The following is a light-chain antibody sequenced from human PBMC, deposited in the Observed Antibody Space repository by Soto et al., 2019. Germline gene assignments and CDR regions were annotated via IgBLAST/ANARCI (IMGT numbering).Light chain of an antibody. CDR3: SSYSSSSARDVI. Sequence: QSALAQPASVSGSPGQSITISCAGTNRDVGGYNYVSWYQQYPGKAPKLIIYEVTYRPSGVSNRFSGSKSGNTASLTISGLQAEDEADYYCSSYSSSSARDVIFGGGTKVTVL. V-gene: IGLV2-14*01. CDR1: NRDVGGYNY. J-gene: IGLJ2*01. CDR2: EVT.